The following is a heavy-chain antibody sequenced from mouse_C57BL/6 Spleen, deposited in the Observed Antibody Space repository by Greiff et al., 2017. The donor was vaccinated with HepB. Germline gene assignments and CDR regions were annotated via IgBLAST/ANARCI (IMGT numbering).Heavy chain of an antibody. CDR1: GYTFTDYN. CDR3: ARTGSYWYFEV. J-gene: IGHJ1*03. D-gene: IGHD2-2*01. Sequence: EVQLQQSGPELVKPGASVKMSCKASGYTFTDYNMHWVKQSHGKSLEWIGYINPNNGGTSYNQKFKGKATLTVNKSSSTAYMELRSLASEDAAVYSCARTGSYWYFEVWGTGTTVTVSS. CDR2: INPNNGGT. V-gene: IGHV1-22*01.